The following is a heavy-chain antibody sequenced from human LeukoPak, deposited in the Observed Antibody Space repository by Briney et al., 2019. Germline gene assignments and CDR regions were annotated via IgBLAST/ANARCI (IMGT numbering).Heavy chain of an antibody. Sequence: SETLSLTCTVYGGSISSYYWSWIRQPAGKGLEWIGRIYTSGSTNYNPSLKSRVTISVDTSKNQFSLKLSSVTAADTAVYYCARETVLLWSGELWGFDYWGQGTLVTVSS. V-gene: IGHV4-4*07. CDR2: IYTSGST. J-gene: IGHJ4*02. D-gene: IGHD3-10*01. CDR1: GGSISSYY. CDR3: ARETVLLWSGELWGFDY.